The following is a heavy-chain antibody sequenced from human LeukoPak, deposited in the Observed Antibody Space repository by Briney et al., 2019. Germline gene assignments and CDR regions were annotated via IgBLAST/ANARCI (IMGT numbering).Heavy chain of an antibody. J-gene: IGHJ5*02. Sequence: PSETLSLTCSVSGGSISSFYKYWGWIRQPPGQGLEWIGSVYYSGTTYYNPSLKSRVTVSVDTSKNQFSLRLTSVTAADTAVYHRARSSAADGPTHNWFDPWGQGTLVTVSS. CDR2: VYYSGTT. V-gene: IGHV4-39*01. CDR3: ARSSAADGPTHNWFDP. CDR1: GGSISSFYKY. D-gene: IGHD6-13*01.